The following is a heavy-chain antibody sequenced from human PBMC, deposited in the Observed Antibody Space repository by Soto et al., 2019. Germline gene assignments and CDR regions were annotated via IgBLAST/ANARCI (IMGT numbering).Heavy chain of an antibody. CDR3: ARDLWGYCGTDCYPLDV. CDR1: GGSISGYY. V-gene: IGHV4-59*01. J-gene: IGHJ6*02. D-gene: IGHD2-21*02. CDR2: MYNTGST. Sequence: QVQLQESGPGLVKPSETLSLTCTVSGGSISGYYWSWIWQPPGKGLEWIGYMYNTGSTVYNPPFKSRVTISVDTSKNRFSLKLNSVTAADTAVYYCARDLWGYCGTDCYPLDVWGQGTTVTVSS.